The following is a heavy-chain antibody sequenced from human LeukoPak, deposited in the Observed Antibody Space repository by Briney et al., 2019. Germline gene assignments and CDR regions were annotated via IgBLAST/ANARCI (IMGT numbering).Heavy chain of an antibody. Sequence: PGGSLRLSCAASGFTVSSNYTSWVRQAPGKGLEWVSVIYSGGSTYYADSVKGRFTISRDNSKNTLYLQMNSLRAEDTAVYYCARDRGPGNYYYGMDVWGQGTTVTVSS. J-gene: IGHJ6*02. D-gene: IGHD3-10*01. CDR2: IYSGGST. CDR3: ARDRGPGNYYYGMDV. CDR1: GFTVSSNY. V-gene: IGHV3-66*01.